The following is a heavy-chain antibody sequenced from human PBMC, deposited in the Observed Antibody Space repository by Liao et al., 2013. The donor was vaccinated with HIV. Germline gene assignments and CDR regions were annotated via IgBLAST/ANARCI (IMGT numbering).Heavy chain of an antibody. J-gene: IGHJ4*02. CDR2: IRDSGST. Sequence: QVQLQQWGAGLLKPSETLSLTCAVYGGPFSGYFWSWIRQPPGKGLEWIGEIRDSGSTKYNPSLKSRVTTSVDTSKSHFSLKLTSVTAADTALYYCARGVDYGGDSRLDYFDYWGQGALVTVSS. D-gene: IGHD4-23*01. CDR1: GGPFSGYF. V-gene: IGHV4-34*01. CDR3: ARGVDYGGDSRLDYFDY.